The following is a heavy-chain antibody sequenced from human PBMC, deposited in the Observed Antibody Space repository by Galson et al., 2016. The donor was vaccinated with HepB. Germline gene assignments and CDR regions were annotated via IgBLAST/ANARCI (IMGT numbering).Heavy chain of an antibody. CDR1: GYTFTTYG. Sequence: SVKVSCKASGYTFTTYGISWVRQAPGQGLEWMGWISHYSGNTNYAQKFQGRVTMSTDTSTSTAYLELRSLRSDDTAVYYCAKKEGVAARNHYYSYHGMDVWGRGTTVTVSS. D-gene: IGHD6-6*01. J-gene: IGHJ6*02. CDR3: AKKEGVAARNHYYSYHGMDV. V-gene: IGHV1-18*01. CDR2: ISHYSGNT.